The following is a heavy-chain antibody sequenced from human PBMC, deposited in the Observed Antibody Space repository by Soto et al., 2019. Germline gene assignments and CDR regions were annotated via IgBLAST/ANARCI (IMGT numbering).Heavy chain of an antibody. CDR2: IIPIFGTA. Sequence: SVKVSCKASGGTFSSYAISWVRQAPGQGLEWVGGIIPIFGTANYAQKFQGRVTITADESTGTAYMELSSLRSEDTAVYYRARDQYPSVSDSSGYYSYYYYGMDVWGQGTTVTVSS. CDR1: GGTFSSYA. V-gene: IGHV1-69*13. D-gene: IGHD3-22*01. CDR3: ARDQYPSVSDSSGYYSYYYYGMDV. J-gene: IGHJ6*02.